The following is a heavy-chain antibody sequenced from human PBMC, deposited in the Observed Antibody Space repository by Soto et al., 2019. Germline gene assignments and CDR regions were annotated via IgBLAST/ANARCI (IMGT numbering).Heavy chain of an antibody. J-gene: IGHJ4*01. CDR3: TTYSYSTMIVVRVDY. D-gene: IGHD3-22*01. V-gene: IGHV3-15*07. CDR1: GFTFSNAW. CDR2: IKSKTDGGTT. Sequence: EVQLVESGGGLVKPGGSLRLSCAASGFTFSNAWINWVRQAPGKGLEWVGRIKSKTDGGTTDFAAPVKGRFAISRDDSKNMVYLQMNSLKTEDTGIYSCTTYSYSTMIVVRVDYWGHGTLVTVTS.